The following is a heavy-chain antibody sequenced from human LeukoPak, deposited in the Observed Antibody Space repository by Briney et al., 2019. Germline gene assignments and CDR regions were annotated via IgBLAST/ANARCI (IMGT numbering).Heavy chain of an antibody. CDR2: ISFDESTK. CDR3: AKAGDNDWPNWFDP. D-gene: IGHD1-1*01. Sequence: PGGSLRLSCAASGFTFSSNGMHWVRQAPGKGLEWVAAISFDESTKYYGDSLKGRFTISRDNSKNTLYLQVNSLRAEDTAVYYCAKAGDNDWPNWFDPWGQGTLVTVSS. J-gene: IGHJ5*02. V-gene: IGHV3-30*18. CDR1: GFTFSSNG.